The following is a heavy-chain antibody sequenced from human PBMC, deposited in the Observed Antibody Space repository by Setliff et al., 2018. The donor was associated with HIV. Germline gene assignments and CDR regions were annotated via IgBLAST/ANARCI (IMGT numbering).Heavy chain of an antibody. CDR2: ISGDSGNI. CDR3: ARHYYDSDNDPLEI. Sequence: VASVKVSCKASGYTFRNFGISWVRQAPGQGLEWMGRISGDSGNIKYAVKTQGRVTLTVDTSTTTAYMELRSLRSDDTAVYYCARHYYDSDNDPLEIWGQGTLVTVSS. CDR1: GYTFRNFG. V-gene: IGHV1-18*01. D-gene: IGHD3-16*01. J-gene: IGHJ4*02.